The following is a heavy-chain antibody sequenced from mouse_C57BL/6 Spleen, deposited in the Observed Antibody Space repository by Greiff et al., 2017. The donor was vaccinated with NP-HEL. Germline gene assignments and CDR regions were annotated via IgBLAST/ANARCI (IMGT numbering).Heavy chain of an antibody. Sequence: EVKLVESEGGLVQPGSSMKLSCTASGFTFSDYYMAWVRQVPEKGLEWVANIYYDGSSTYYLDSLKSRFIISRDNAKNILYLQMSSLKSEDTATYYCARDGYYGSSYSWYFDVWGTGTTVTVSS. D-gene: IGHD1-1*01. V-gene: IGHV5-16*01. J-gene: IGHJ1*03. CDR3: ARDGYYGSSYSWYFDV. CDR1: GFTFSDYY. CDR2: IYYDGSST.